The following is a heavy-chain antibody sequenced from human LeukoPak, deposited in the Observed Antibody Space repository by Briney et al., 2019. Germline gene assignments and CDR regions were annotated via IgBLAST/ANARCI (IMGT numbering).Heavy chain of an antibody. Sequence: GSSVTVSCTASGGTFSSYAISWVRQALGQGLEWMGGIIPIFGTANYAQKFQGRVTITADKSTSTAYMELSSLRSEDTAVYYCASGTSDTAMVTGYYYYGMDVWGQGTTVTVSS. CDR1: GGTFSSYA. D-gene: IGHD5-18*01. CDR3: ASGTSDTAMVTGYYYYGMDV. J-gene: IGHJ6*02. CDR2: IIPIFGTA. V-gene: IGHV1-69*06.